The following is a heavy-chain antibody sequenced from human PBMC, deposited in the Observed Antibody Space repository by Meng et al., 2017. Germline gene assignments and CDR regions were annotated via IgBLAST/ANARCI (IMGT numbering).Heavy chain of an antibody. CDR1: GFTFSSFW. CDR2: IKQDGSEK. V-gene: IGHV3-7*01. J-gene: IGHJ6*02. CDR3: ARERLALSYLGYYGMDV. Sequence: GESLKISCAASGFTFSSFWMSWVRQASGKGPEWVANIKQDGSEKYYVDSVKGRFTISRDNAKNSLYLQMNSLRAEDTAVYYCARERLALSYLGYYGMDVWGQGTTVTVSS. D-gene: IGHD1-26*01.